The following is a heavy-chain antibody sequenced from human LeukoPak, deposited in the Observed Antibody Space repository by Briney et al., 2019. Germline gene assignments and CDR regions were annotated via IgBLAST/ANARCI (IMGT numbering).Heavy chain of an antibody. CDR1: GYTSTYYV. Sequence: ASVKVSCKASGYTSTYYVISWVRQAPGQGLEWMGWISVYNGNTNYAQKFQGRVTMTTDTSTSTAYMELRSLTSDDTAVYYCARGGAGTHDDWGQGTLVTVSS. V-gene: IGHV1-18*01. CDR2: ISVYNGNT. CDR3: ARGGAGTHDD. D-gene: IGHD6-13*01. J-gene: IGHJ4*02.